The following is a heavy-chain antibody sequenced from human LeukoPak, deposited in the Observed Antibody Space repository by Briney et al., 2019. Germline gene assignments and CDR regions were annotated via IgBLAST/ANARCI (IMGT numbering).Heavy chain of an antibody. V-gene: IGHV1-8*01. CDR1: GYTFTSYD. Sequence: ASVKVSCKASGYTFTSYDINWVRQATGQGLEWMGWMNPNSGNTGYAQKFQGRVTMTRNTSISTAYMELSSLRSEDTAVYYCARDLEDCSGGSCYSWFDPWGQGTLVTVSS. CDR2: MNPNSGNT. D-gene: IGHD2-15*01. J-gene: IGHJ5*02. CDR3: ARDLEDCSGGSCYSWFDP.